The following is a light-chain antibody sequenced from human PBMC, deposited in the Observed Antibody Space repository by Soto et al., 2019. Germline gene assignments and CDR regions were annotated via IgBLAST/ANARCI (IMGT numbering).Light chain of an antibody. J-gene: IGKJ1*01. CDR3: QQYTGPWT. CDR2: WAS. CDR1: QSVLYSSNNKNY. V-gene: IGKV4-1*01. Sequence: DIVMTQSPDPLAVSLGERATINCKSSQSVLYSSNNKNYLAWYQQKPGQPPKLLIYWASTRESGVPDRFSGSGSGTDFTLTISSLQAEDVAVYYCQQYTGPWTFGQGTKVEIK.